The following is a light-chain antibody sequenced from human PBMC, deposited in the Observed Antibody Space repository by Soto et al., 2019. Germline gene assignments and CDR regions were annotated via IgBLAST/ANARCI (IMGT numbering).Light chain of an antibody. CDR1: SSGVGGYDY. CDR2: EVS. CDR3: SSYTGSSTLI. V-gene: IGLV2-14*01. Sequence: QSALTQPASVSGSPGRSITISCTGTSSGVGGYDYVSWYQLHPGKAPKLMIFEVSNRPSGVSYRFSGSKSGNTASLTISGLQAEDEADYYCSSYTGSSTLIFGTGTKVTVL. J-gene: IGLJ1*01.